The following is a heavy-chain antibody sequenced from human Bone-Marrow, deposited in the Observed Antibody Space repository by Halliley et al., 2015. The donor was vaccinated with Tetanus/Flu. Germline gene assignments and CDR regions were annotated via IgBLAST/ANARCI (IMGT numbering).Heavy chain of an antibody. Sequence: GYAFHRGDTQYNPSLKSRGIMSIDTSKGQLSLRLKSVTAADTAVYFCARSYSSGNGDDAYDLWGQGTKVVVSS. J-gene: IGHJ3*01. D-gene: IGHD2-21*01. CDR2: AFHRGDT. CDR3: ARSYSSGNGDDAYDL. V-gene: IGHV4-28*01.